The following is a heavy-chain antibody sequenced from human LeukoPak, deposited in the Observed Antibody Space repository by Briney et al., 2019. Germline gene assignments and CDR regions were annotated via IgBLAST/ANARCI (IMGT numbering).Heavy chain of an antibody. D-gene: IGHD6-19*01. V-gene: IGHV3-23*01. Sequence: GGSLRLSCAASGFTFSSYAMSWVRQAPGKGLEWVAAISGSGGSAYYADSVKGRFTISRDNSKNTLYLQMNSLRAEDTAVYYCAKDHSSGSDFDYWGQGTLVTVSS. CDR1: GFTFSSYA. CDR3: AKDHSSGSDFDY. J-gene: IGHJ4*02. CDR2: ISGSGGSA.